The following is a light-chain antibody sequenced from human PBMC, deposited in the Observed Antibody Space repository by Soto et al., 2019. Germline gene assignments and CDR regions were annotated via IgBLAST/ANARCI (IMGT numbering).Light chain of an antibody. CDR1: SSDVGGYNY. CDR2: EVS. CDR3: SSYTDRKHLV. J-gene: IGLJ1*01. V-gene: IGLV2-8*01. Sequence: QSALTQPPSASGSPGQSVTISCTGTSSDVGGYNYVSWYQQHPGKAPKLMIYEVSKRPSGVPDRFSGSKSGNTASLTVSGLQAEDEADYYCSSYTDRKHLVFGTGTKVTVL.